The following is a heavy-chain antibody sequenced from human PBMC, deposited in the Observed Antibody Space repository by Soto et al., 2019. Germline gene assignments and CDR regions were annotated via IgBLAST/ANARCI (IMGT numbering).Heavy chain of an antibody. CDR1: DGSIRGSY. V-gene: IGHV4-59*01. D-gene: IGHD6-19*01. CDR2: ISYTGSA. J-gene: IGHJ4*02. Sequence: SETLSLTCSVSDGSIRGSYCSWIRQPPEKGLEWIASISYTGSATHNPSLKSRVSVSVDTTENQCSLKLTSVTAADTATYYCATGGGWLQNSNLRGLYFDYWGQGALVTVSS. CDR3: ATGGGWLQNSNLRGLYFDY.